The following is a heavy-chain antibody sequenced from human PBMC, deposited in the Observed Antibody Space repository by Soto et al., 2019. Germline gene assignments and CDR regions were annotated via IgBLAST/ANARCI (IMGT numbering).Heavy chain of an antibody. CDR2: INHSGST. Sequence: SETLSLTCTVSGGSISSYYWSLIRQPPGKGLEWIGEINHSGSTNYNPSLKSRVTISVDTSKNQFSLKLSPVTAADTAVYYCASLGGKAVAEFFDYWGQGTLVTVSS. J-gene: IGHJ4*02. CDR3: ASLGGKAVAEFFDY. V-gene: IGHV4-34*01. CDR1: GGSISSYY. D-gene: IGHD6-19*01.